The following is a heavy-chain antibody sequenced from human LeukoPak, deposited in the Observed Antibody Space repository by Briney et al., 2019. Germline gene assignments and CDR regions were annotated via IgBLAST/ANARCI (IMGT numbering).Heavy chain of an antibody. J-gene: IGHJ3*02. CDR2: IYTSGST. D-gene: IGHD4-17*01. V-gene: IGHV4-4*07. CDR1: GGSISSYY. CDR3: ARDLLPAYYGDYHAFDI. Sequence: PSETLSLTCTVSGGSISSYYWSWIRQPAGKGLEWIGRIYTSGSTNYNPSLKSRVTMSVDTSKNQFPLKLSSVTAADTAVYYCARDLLPAYYGDYHAFDIWGQGTMVTVSS.